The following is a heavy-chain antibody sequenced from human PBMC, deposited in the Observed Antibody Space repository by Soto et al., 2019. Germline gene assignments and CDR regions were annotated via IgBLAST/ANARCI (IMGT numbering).Heavy chain of an antibody. CDR3: ARTTSSSWSILTPFDY. D-gene: IGHD6-13*01. CDR2: IYYSGST. Sequence: QVQLQESGPGLVKPSQTLSLTCTVSGGSISSGGYYWSWIRQHPGKGLEWIGYIYYSGSTYYNPSLQSRVTISVDPSKNQFSLTLSSVTAADPAVYYCARTTSSSWSILTPFDYWGQGTLVTVSS. CDR1: GGSISSGGYY. V-gene: IGHV4-31*03. J-gene: IGHJ4*02.